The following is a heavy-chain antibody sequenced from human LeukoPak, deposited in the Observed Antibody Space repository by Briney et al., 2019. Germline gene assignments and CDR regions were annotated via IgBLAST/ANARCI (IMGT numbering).Heavy chain of an antibody. J-gene: IGHJ4*02. CDR3: ARKESGSGYYRAFDY. CDR2: INSDGSST. V-gene: IGHV3-74*01. D-gene: IGHD3-3*01. CDR1: GFTFSSYW. Sequence: GGSLRLSCAASGFTFSSYWMHWVRQAPGKGLVWGSRINSDGSSTIYADSVKGRFTISRDNAKNTLYLQMNSLRAEDTAAYYCARKESGSGYYRAFDYWRQGTLVTVSS.